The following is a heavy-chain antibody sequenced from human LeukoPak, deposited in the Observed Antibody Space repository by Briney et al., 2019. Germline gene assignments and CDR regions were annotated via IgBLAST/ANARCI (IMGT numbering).Heavy chain of an antibody. V-gene: IGHV1-69*13. CDR3: ARNPVLLHAPTFPNYFDY. D-gene: IGHD3-10*01. CDR1: GGTFSSYA. CDR2: IIPIFGTA. Sequence: SVKVSCKASGGTFSSYAISWVRQAPGQGLEWMGGIIPIFGTANYAQKLQGRVTITADESTSTAYMELSSLRSEDTAVYYCARNPVLLHAPTFPNYFDYWGQGTLVTVSS. J-gene: IGHJ4*02.